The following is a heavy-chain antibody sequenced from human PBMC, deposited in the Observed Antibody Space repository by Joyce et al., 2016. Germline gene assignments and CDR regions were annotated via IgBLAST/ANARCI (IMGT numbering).Heavy chain of an antibody. V-gene: IGHV3-7*01. CDR2: IKQDGSAV. J-gene: IGHJ3*01. CDR1: GFTFSGNS. Sequence: EVQLVESGGGLVQPGGSLRLSWAASGFTFSGNSMSWLRQAPGGGLEGVANIKQDGSAVYYLDSVKGRFTVSRDNARSLVHLQMVSLRVEDTALYYCARGKAFDVWGQGTMVTVSS. CDR3: ARGKAFDV.